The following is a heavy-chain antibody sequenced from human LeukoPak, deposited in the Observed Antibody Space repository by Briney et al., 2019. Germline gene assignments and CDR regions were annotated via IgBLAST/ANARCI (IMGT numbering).Heavy chain of an antibody. D-gene: IGHD6-13*01. CDR3: AGGSSWFAYYFDH. CDR1: GFTVSSNY. Sequence: GGSLRLSCAASGFTVSSNYMSWVRQAPGKGLEWVSVIYSGGSTYYADSVKGRFTISRDNSKNTLYLQMNSLRAEDTAVYYCAGGSSWFAYYFDHWGQGTLVTVSS. J-gene: IGHJ4*02. V-gene: IGHV3-66*01. CDR2: IYSGGST.